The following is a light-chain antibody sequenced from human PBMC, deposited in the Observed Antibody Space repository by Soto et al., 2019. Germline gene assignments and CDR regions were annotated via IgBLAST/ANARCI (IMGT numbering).Light chain of an antibody. J-gene: IGKJ5*01. CDR2: DAF. V-gene: IGKV3-20*01. Sequence: VLTLSPVTVALYTGQRAALSRRASRSLDSGQLAWYQQKVGRAPRLLIHDAFMRATGIPDRFSGSGSGTDFTLTISRLQPEDFAVYWCPHYGDSPRPFAQGTRL. CDR3: PHYGDSPRP. CDR1: RSLDSGQ.